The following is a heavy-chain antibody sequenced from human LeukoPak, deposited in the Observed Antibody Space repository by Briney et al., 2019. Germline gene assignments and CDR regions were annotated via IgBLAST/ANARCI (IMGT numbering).Heavy chain of an antibody. V-gene: IGHV1-2*02. J-gene: IGHJ4*02. CDR3: AREMRPATTTLVAY. CDR1: VYIFTVYW. CDR2: INANSGNT. D-gene: IGHD1-1*01. Sequence: ASVTLSFTSSVYIFTVYWIHWVRQAPGQRPEWMGFINANSGNTNYAHKFQGRVTITGDTSITTAYMELSSLTADDTAVYYCAREMRPATTTLVAYWGQGTQVTVSS.